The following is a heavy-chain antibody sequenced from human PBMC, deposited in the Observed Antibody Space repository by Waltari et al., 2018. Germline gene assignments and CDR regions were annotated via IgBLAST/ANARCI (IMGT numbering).Heavy chain of an antibody. CDR1: W. CDR3: ARDRGRGIYLDS. CDR2: VQRSGRT. Sequence: WGSWVRQSPRKGLEWIGQVQRSGRTNYNPSFASRVTISVDASTNQFSLKVTSATAADTAVYFCARDRGRGIYLDSWGQGTLVTVSP. J-gene: IGHJ4*02. D-gene: IGHD2-15*01. V-gene: IGHV4-4*01.